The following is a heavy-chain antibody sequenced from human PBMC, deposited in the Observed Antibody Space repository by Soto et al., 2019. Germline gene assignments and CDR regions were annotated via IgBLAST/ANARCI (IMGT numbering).Heavy chain of an antibody. V-gene: IGHV2-70*11. CDR3: ARDHIVLVPTARAHLYSYGMDV. J-gene: IGHJ6*02. CDR2: IDWDDDK. D-gene: IGHD2-2*01. CDR1: GFSLTTSGMC. Sequence: GSGPTLVNPTQALTLTCTFAGFSLTTSGMCVSWIRQPPGKALEWLARIDWDDDKYYSTSLKTRLTISKDTSKNQVALTMTNMDPVDTATYYCARDHIVLVPTARAHLYSYGMDVWGQGTTVTVSS.